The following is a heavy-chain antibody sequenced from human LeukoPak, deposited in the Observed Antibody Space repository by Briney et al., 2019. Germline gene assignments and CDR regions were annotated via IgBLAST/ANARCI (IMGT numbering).Heavy chain of an antibody. Sequence: SVKVSCKASGGTFSSYAISWVRQAPGQGLEWMGRIIPIFGTANYAQKFQGRVTITTDESTSTAYMELSSQRSEDTAVYYCARDQAQYYDFWSGSPYFDYWGQGTLVTVSS. J-gene: IGHJ4*02. V-gene: IGHV1-69*05. CDR1: GGTFSSYA. CDR3: ARDQAQYYDFWSGSPYFDY. D-gene: IGHD3-3*01. CDR2: IIPIFGTA.